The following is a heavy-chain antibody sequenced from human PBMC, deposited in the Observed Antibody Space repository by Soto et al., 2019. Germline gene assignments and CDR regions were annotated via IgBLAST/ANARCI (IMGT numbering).Heavy chain of an antibody. CDR2: IHPGGSDT. J-gene: IGHJ4*02. Sequence: PGESLKISCNTSGYSFVSFWIGWVLQMPGQGLEWMGVIHPGGSDTRYSPAFEGLVTISADRSTSTAYLQWSSLKASDTAMYYCARRPFRGAAADYWGQGTLVTVSS. CDR1: GYSFVSFW. CDR3: ARRPFRGAAADY. D-gene: IGHD6-25*01. V-gene: IGHV5-51*01.